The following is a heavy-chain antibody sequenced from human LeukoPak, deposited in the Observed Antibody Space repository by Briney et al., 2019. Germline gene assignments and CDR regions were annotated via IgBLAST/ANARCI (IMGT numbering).Heavy chain of an antibody. CDR2: IRSKAYGGTT. D-gene: IGHD3-22*01. Sequence: GGSLRLSCTASGFTFSDYAMSWVRQAPGKGLEWVGFIRSKAYGGTTEYAASVKGRFTISGDDSKSIAYLQMNSLKTEDTAVYYCTRGFHYYDSSGRSYYFDYWGQGTLVTVSS. CDR1: GFTFSDYA. CDR3: TRGFHYYDSSGRSYYFDY. V-gene: IGHV3-49*04. J-gene: IGHJ4*02.